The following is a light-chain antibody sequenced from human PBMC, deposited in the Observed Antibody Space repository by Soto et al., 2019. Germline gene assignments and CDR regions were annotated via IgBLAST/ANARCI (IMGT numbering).Light chain of an antibody. CDR2: GAS. V-gene: IGKV3-20*01. CDR3: QKYNSAPHS. CDR1: QSVSSSY. Sequence: EIVLTQSLGTLSLFPGERATLSCRASQSVSSSYLAWYLQKPGQAPRLLIYGASRWATRIPDSFIGSGSGPGFTRANSRLEPEDGATYYCQKYNSAPHSFRGGIKG. J-gene: IGKJ4*01.